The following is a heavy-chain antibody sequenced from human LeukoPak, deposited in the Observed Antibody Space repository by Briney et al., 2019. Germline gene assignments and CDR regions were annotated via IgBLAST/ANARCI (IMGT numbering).Heavy chain of an antibody. V-gene: IGHV5-51*01. CDR2: IYPVDSDT. D-gene: IGHD3-22*01. J-gene: IGHJ4*02. CDR3: ARRGGGYFDY. Sequence: EESLKISCKGFGYTFTTSWIGWVRQLPRKGLEWMGIIYPVDSDTRYSPSFQGQVTISADKSISTAYLPWSSLKASDTAMYYCARRGGGYFDYWGQGTLVTVSS. CDR1: GYTFTTSW.